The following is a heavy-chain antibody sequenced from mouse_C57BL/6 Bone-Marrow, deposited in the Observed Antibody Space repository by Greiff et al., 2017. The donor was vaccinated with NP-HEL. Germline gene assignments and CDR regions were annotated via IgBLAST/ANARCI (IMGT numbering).Heavy chain of an antibody. Sequence: EVKLVESGGGLVKPGGSLKLSCAASGFTFSDYGMHWVRQAPEKGLEWVAYISSGSSTIYYADTVKGRFTISRDNAKNTLFLQMTSLRSEDTAMYYCARRMITTTHYYAMDYWGQGTSVTVSS. CDR2: ISSGSSTI. V-gene: IGHV5-17*01. J-gene: IGHJ4*01. CDR3: ARRMITTTHYYAMDY. CDR1: GFTFSDYG. D-gene: IGHD2-4*01.